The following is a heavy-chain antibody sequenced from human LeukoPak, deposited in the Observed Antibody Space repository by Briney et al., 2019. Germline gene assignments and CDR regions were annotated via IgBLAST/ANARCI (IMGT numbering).Heavy chain of an antibody. V-gene: IGHV4-30-4*01. CDR3: ARYGDYHFDY. D-gene: IGHD4-17*01. CDR2: IHYSGST. CDR1: GGSISSGDYY. Sequence: SETLSLTCTVSGGSISSGDYYWSWIRQPPGKGLEWIGYIHYSGSTYYNPSLKSRVTISVDTSKNQFSLKLSSVTAADTAVYYCARYGDYHFDYWGQGTLVTVSS. J-gene: IGHJ4*02.